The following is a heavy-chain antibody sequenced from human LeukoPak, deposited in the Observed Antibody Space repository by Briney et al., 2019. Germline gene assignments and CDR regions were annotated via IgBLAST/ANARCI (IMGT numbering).Heavy chain of an antibody. CDR2: ISSSGSTI. Sequence: GGSLRLSRAASGFTFSDYYMSWIRQAPGKGLEWVSYISSSGSTIYYADSVKGRFTISRDNAKNSLYLQMNSLRAEDTAVYYCARASSSTSFYYYGMDVWGQGTTVTVSS. D-gene: IGHD2-2*01. CDR3: ARASSSTSFYYYGMDV. J-gene: IGHJ6*02. CDR1: GFTFSDYY. V-gene: IGHV3-11*01.